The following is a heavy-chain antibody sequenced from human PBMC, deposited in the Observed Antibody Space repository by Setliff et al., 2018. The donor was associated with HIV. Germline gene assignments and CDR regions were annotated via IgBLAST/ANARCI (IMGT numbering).Heavy chain of an antibody. V-gene: IGHV3-11*04. CDR1: GFTFSDYY. J-gene: IGHJ4*02. Sequence: GGSLRLSCAASGFTFSDYYMSWIRQAPGKGLEWVSYISSSGTTIYYADSVRGRFTISRDNSKNTLYLQMNSLRAEDTAVYYCVRGGGFSYGYFDYWGQGTLVTVSS. D-gene: IGHD5-18*01. CDR2: ISSSGTTI. CDR3: VRGGGFSYGYFDY.